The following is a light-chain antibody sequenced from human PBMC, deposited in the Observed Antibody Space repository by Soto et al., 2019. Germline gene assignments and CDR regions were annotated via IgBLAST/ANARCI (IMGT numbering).Light chain of an antibody. CDR2: EVS. Sequence: QSVLIQPASVSGSPGQSITISCTGTSRDVGGSNYVSWYQHHPHRAPKLLIYEVSYRPSGVSSRFSGSKSGNTASLTISGLQAEDEADYYCRSYTSSNTLEVFGVGTKVTVL. CDR3: RSYTSSNTLEV. V-gene: IGLV2-14*01. J-gene: IGLJ1*01. CDR1: SRDVGGSNY.